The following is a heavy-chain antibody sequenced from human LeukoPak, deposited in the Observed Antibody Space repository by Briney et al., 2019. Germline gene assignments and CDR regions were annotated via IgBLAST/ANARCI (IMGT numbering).Heavy chain of an antibody. D-gene: IGHD2-15*01. CDR3: AKDPSYIGFGY. V-gene: IGHV4-38-2*02. J-gene: IGHJ4*02. CDR2: IYHSGST. Sequence: PSETLSLTCTVSGYSLSSGYYWGWIRQPPGKGLEWIGSIYHSGSTYYNPSLKSRVTISVDTSKNQFSLKLSSVTAADTAVYYCAKDPSYIGFGYWGQGTLVTVSS. CDR1: GYSLSSGYY.